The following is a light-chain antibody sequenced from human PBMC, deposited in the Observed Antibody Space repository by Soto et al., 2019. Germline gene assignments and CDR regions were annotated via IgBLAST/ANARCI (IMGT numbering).Light chain of an antibody. V-gene: IGLV2-8*01. CDR1: TSDIGAYNY. CDR2: EVT. CDR3: SSFAGSDNYWV. Sequence: QSALTQPPSASGSPGQSVTISCTGTTSDIGAYNYVSWYQQRPGKAPKLIICEVTERPSGVSNRFSGSKSGNTASLTISGLQPEDEADYYCSSFAGSDNYWVFGGGTKLTVL. J-gene: IGLJ3*02.